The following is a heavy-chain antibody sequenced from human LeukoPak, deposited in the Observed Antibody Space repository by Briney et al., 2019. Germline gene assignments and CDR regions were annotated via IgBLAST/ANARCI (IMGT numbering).Heavy chain of an antibody. CDR1: GFTFSSYA. D-gene: IGHD2-21*02. Sequence: GRSLRLSCAASGFTFSSYAMHWVRQAPGKGLEWVAVISYDGSNKYYADSVKGRFTISRDNSKNTLYLQMNSLRAEDTAVYYCAKHRYCGGDCHDAFDIWGQGTMVTVSS. V-gene: IGHV3-30-3*01. CDR3: AKHRYCGGDCHDAFDI. CDR2: ISYDGSNK. J-gene: IGHJ3*02.